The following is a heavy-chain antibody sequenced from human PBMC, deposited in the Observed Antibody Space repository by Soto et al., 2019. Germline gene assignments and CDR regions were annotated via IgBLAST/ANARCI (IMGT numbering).Heavy chain of an antibody. CDR1: GLAFNTYW. CDR3: ATGTTDSRYYFAC. V-gene: IGHV3-74*01. CDR2: IDTYGSTT. Sequence: EVQLVESGGGLVQPGGSLRLSCAASGLAFNTYWMHWVRQVPGKGLVWVSRIDTYGSTTTYADSVKGRFTISRDNAKNTVYLQMNSQRAEDTDVYYCATGTTDSRYYFACWGQGILVTVSP. J-gene: IGHJ4*02. D-gene: IGHD3-10*01.